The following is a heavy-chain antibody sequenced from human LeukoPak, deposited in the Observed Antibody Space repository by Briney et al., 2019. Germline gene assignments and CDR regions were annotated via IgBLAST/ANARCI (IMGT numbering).Heavy chain of an antibody. D-gene: IGHD1-14*01. CDR1: EFTFSSYA. J-gene: IGHJ4*02. CDR2: ISYDGSNK. V-gene: IGHV3-30*04. Sequence: GGSLRLSCAASEFTFSSYAMHWVRQAPGKGLEWVAVISYDGSNKYYADSVKGRFTISRDNSKNTLYLQMNSLRAEDTAMYYCARDRGRNSFDYWGQGTLVSVSS. CDR3: ARDRGRNSFDY.